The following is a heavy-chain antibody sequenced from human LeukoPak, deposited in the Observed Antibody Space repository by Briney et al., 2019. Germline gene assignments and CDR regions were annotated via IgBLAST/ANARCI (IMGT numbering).Heavy chain of an antibody. CDR3: ARLPQGGIHLWFPQYNGMDV. J-gene: IGHJ6*02. CDR1: GFTFINYA. D-gene: IGHD5-18*01. V-gene: IGHV3-30-3*01. Sequence: QTGGSLRLSCAASGFTFINYAVHWVRQAPGKGLEWVAVISYDGSDKYYADSVKGRFTISRDNSKNTLYLQMNSLRGEDTAVYYCARLPQGGIHLWFPQYNGMDVWGQGTTVTVSS. CDR2: ISYDGSDK.